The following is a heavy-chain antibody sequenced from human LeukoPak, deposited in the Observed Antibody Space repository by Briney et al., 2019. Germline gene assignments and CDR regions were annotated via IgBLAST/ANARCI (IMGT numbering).Heavy chain of an antibody. CDR3: ARGIAAAGTACNY. CDR2: ISSSSSYI. CDR1: GFTFSSYS. D-gene: IGHD6-13*01. Sequence: PGGSLRLSCAASGFTFSSYSMNWVRQAPGKGLEWVSSISSSSSYIYYADSVKGRFTISRDNAKNSLYLQMNSLRAEDTAVYYCARGIAAAGTACNYWGQGTLVTVSS. V-gene: IGHV3-21*01. J-gene: IGHJ4*02.